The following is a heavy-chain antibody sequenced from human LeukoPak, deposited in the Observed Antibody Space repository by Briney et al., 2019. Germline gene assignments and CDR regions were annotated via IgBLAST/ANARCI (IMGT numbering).Heavy chain of an antibody. J-gene: IGHJ4*02. CDR1: GFTFSDYY. CDR3: ARGGKWTYYYDSSGYPFDY. Sequence: GGSLRLSCAASGFTFSDYYMSWIRQAPGKGLVWVSYISSSGSTIYYADSVKGRFTISRDNAKNSLYLQMNSLRAEDTAVYSCARGGKWTYYYDSSGYPFDYWGQGTLVTVSS. V-gene: IGHV3-11*04. CDR2: ISSSGSTI. D-gene: IGHD3-22*01.